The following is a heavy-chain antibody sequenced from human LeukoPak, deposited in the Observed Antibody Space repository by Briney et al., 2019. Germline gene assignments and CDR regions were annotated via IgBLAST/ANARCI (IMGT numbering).Heavy chain of an antibody. CDR1: GGTFSSYA. D-gene: IGHD3-10*01. CDR2: MNPNSGNT. CDR3: ARGPILLWFGELLGIDY. V-gene: IGHV1-8*02. Sequence: ASVKVSCKASGGTFSSYAISWVRQAPGQGLEWMGWMNPNSGNTGYAQKFQGRVTMTRNTSISTAYMELSSLRSEDTAVYYCARGPILLWFGELLGIDYWGQGTLVTVSS. J-gene: IGHJ4*02.